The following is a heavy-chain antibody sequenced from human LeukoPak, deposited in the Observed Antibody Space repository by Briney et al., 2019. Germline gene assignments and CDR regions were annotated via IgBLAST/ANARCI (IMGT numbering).Heavy chain of an antibody. Sequence: SETLSLTCAVYGGSFSGYYWSWIRQPPGKGLEWIGEINHSGSTNYNPSLKSRVTISGDTSKNQFSLKLSSVTAADTAVYYCARRGPFLYFDYWGQGTLVTVSS. CDR3: ARRGPFLYFDY. D-gene: IGHD3-10*01. J-gene: IGHJ4*02. CDR1: GGSFSGYY. V-gene: IGHV4-34*01. CDR2: INHSGST.